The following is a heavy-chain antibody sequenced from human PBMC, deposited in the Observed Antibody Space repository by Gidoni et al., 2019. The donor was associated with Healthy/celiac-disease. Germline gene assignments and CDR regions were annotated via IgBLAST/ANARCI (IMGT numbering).Heavy chain of an antibody. CDR1: GFTFDDYA. D-gene: IGHD6-6*01. J-gene: IGHJ4*02. Sequence: EVQLVESGGGLVQPGRSLRLSCAASGFTFDDYAMHWVRQAPGKGLEWVSGISWNSGSIGDADSVKGRFTISRDNAKNSLYLQMNSLRAEDTALYYCAKEGQLDHAYFDYWGQGTLVTVSS. CDR3: AKEGQLDHAYFDY. V-gene: IGHV3-9*01. CDR2: ISWNSGSI.